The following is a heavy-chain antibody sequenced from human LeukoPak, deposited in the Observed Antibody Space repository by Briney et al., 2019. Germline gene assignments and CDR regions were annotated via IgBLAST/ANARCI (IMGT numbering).Heavy chain of an antibody. Sequence: GASVKVSCKASGYTFTGYYMHWVRQAPGQGLEWKGWINPNSGGTNYAQKFQGRVTMTRDTSISTAYMELSRLRSDDTAVYYCARVRPKVVPAARGGYYYGMDVWGQGTTVTVSS. CDR1: GYTFTGYY. CDR2: INPNSGGT. J-gene: IGHJ6*02. CDR3: ARVRPKVVPAARGGYYYGMDV. V-gene: IGHV1-2*02. D-gene: IGHD2-2*01.